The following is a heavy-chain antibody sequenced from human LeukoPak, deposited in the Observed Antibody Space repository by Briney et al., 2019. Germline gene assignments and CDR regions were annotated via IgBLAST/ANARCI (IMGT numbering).Heavy chain of an antibody. CDR1: GFTFDDYA. V-gene: IGHV3-9*01. CDR3: AKVMVGIAAAGTGVFDY. J-gene: IGHJ4*02. CDR2: ISWNSGSI. Sequence: GRSLRLSCAASGFTFDDYAMDWVRQGPGKGLEWGSGISWNSGSIGSAASVKGRFSISRDNAKHSLYLQMNSLRAEDTAVYYCAKVMVGIAAAGTGVFDYWGQGTLVTVSS. D-gene: IGHD6-13*01.